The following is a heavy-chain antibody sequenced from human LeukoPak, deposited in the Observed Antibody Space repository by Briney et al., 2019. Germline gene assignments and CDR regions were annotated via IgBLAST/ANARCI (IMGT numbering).Heavy chain of an antibody. J-gene: IGHJ1*01. CDR3: ARDLDDYNGLPPFFQH. CDR2: ISSSGSTI. V-gene: IGHV3-11*04. CDR1: GFFTFSDYY. Sequence: GGSLRLSCAASGFFTFSDYYMSWIRQAPGKGLEWLSYISSSGSTIYYADSVKGRFTISRDNAKNSLYLQMNSLRAEDTAVYYCARDLDDYNGLPPFFQHWGQGTRVTVSS. D-gene: IGHD5-24*01.